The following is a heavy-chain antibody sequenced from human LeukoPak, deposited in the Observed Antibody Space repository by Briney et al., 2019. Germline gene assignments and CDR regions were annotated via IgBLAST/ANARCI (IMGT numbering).Heavy chain of an antibody. D-gene: IGHD4-11*01. CDR2: IYYSGST. CDR1: GGSISSYY. V-gene: IGHV4-59*01. Sequence: RTSETLSLTCTVSGGSISSYYWSWIRQPPGKGLEWIGYIYYSGSTNYSPSLKSRVTISVDTSKNQFSLNLSSVTAADTAVYYCARESTTAGGYNWFDPWGQGTLVTVSS. J-gene: IGHJ5*02. CDR3: ARESTTAGGYNWFDP.